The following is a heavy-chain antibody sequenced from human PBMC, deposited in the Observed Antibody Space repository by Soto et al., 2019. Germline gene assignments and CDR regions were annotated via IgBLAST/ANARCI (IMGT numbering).Heavy chain of an antibody. J-gene: IGHJ5*02. Sequence: GASVKVSCKASGYGLDAYYMHWVRQAPGQGLEWMGWINPYSGDTNYAQKFRGRVTMTRDTSISTAYMELSSLTSDDTAVYYCARGRYLEWVRSGWFEAWGQGTQVTVSS. CDR2: INPYSGDT. CDR1: GYGLDAYY. V-gene: IGHV1-2*02. CDR3: ARGRYLEWVRSGWFEA. D-gene: IGHD3-3*01.